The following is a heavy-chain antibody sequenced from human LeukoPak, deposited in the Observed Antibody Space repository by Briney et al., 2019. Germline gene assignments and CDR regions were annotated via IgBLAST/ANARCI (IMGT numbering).Heavy chain of an antibody. CDR2: VYHSGST. J-gene: IGHJ4*02. V-gene: IGHV4-38-2*01. CDR1: GYSISSGYY. CDR3: ARRGLNRQNFDY. D-gene: IGHD3-16*01. Sequence: PSETLSLTCAVSGYSISSGYYWAWIRQPPGKGLEWIGTVYHSGSTYYNPSLKSRVTITVDTSKSQFSLKLSSVTAADTAVYYCARRGLNRQNFDYWGQGTLVTVSS.